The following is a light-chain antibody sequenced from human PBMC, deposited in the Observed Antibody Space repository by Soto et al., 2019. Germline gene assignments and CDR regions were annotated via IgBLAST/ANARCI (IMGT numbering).Light chain of an antibody. CDR2: DVS. V-gene: IGKV3-15*01. CDR1: ETVSTN. CDR3: QQYNSWPQT. J-gene: IGKJ1*01. Sequence: ETVLSKSPATVSVSKGERVTLSCRASETVSTNLAWYQQRPGQAPRLLIYDVSTGATGIPARFSGRRSGTEFTLTISSLQSEDFGVYYCQQYNSWPQTFGQGTKVDIK.